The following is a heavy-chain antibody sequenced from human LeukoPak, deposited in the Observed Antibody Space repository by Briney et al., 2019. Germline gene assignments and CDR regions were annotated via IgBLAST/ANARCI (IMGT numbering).Heavy chain of an antibody. CDR3: ASAQGIAAAGDY. J-gene: IGHJ4*02. Sequence: GRSLRLSCAASGFTFSSYGMHWVRQAPGKGLEWVAVIWYDGSNKYYADSVKGRFTISRDNSKNTLYLQMNSLRAEDTAVYYCASAQGIAAAGDYWGQRTLVTVSS. D-gene: IGHD6-13*01. CDR2: IWYDGSNK. V-gene: IGHV3-33*08. CDR1: GFTFSSYG.